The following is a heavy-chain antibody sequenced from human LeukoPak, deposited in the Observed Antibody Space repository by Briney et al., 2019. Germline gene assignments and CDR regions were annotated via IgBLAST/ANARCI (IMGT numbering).Heavy chain of an antibody. CDR2: INTNTGNP. V-gene: IGHV7-4-1*02. CDR3: ARDAEGAGISVNFWFDP. D-gene: IGHD1-14*01. J-gene: IGHJ5*02. CDR1: GYTFTSYA. Sequence: ASVKVSCKASGYTFTSYAMNWVRQAPGHGLEWMGWINTNTGNPTYAQGFTGRFVFSLDTSVTTAYLQISSLEVEDTAVYYCARDAEGAGISVNFWFDPWGQGTLVTVSS.